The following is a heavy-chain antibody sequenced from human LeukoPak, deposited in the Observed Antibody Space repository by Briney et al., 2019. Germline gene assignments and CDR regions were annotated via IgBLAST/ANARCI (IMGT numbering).Heavy chain of an antibody. V-gene: IGHV3-23*01. D-gene: IGHD2-8*01. CDR1: GFTLSSYT. Sequence: GESLRLSCAASGFTLSSYTMGWVRQAPGKGLEWVSTISSGGSTYYPDSMKGRFTISRDNSKNTLYLQMNSLRGEDTAVYYCAKGGVMGARETDYWGQGTLVTVSS. CDR3: AKGGVMGARETDY. CDR2: ISSGGST. J-gene: IGHJ4*02.